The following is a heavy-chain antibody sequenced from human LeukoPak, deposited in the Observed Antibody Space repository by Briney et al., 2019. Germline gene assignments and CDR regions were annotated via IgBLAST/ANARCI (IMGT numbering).Heavy chain of an antibody. CDR3: AREGMEGYSYGYD. Sequence: GGSLRLSCAASGFTVSSNYMSWVRQVPGKGLEWVSVIYSGGSTYYADSVKGRFTISRDNSKNTLYLQMNSLRAEDTAVYYCAREGMEGYSYGYDWGQGTLVTVSS. CDR2: IYSGGST. D-gene: IGHD5-18*01. J-gene: IGHJ4*02. CDR1: GFTVSSNY. V-gene: IGHV3-53*01.